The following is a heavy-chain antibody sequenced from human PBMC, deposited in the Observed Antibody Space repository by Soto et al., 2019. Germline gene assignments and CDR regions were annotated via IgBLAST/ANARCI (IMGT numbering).Heavy chain of an antibody. CDR1: GGAISSSSYY. CDR3: ARQGPYGYYFDY. CDR2: IYYSGST. J-gene: IGHJ4*02. V-gene: IGHV4-39*01. Sequence: SETLSLTCTVSGGAISSSSYYWGGIRQPPGKGLEWIGSIYYSGSTYYNPSLKSRVTISVDTSKNQFSLKLSSVTAADTAVYYCARQGPYGYYFDYWGQGTLVTVSS. D-gene: IGHD4-17*01.